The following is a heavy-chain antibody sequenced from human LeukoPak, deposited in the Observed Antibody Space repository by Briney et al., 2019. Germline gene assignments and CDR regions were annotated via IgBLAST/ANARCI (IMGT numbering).Heavy chain of an antibody. D-gene: IGHD3-3*01. Sequence: GGSLRLSCAASGFTFSSYSMTWVRQAPGKGLEWVSSISSSSSYIYYADSVKGRFTISRDNAKNSLYLQMNSLRAEDTAVYYCARESTDDYDFWSGYYIRGMDVWGQGTTVTVSS. J-gene: IGHJ6*02. CDR3: ARESTDDYDFWSGYYIRGMDV. V-gene: IGHV3-21*01. CDR2: ISSSSSYI. CDR1: GFTFSSYS.